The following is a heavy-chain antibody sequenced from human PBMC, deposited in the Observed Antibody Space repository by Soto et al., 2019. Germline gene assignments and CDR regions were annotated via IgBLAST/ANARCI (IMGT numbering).Heavy chain of an antibody. CDR3: AKPLQQWLLQGSGVDV. CDR2: ISGDTATT. J-gene: IGHJ6*02. V-gene: IGHV3-23*01. Sequence: EAQLLESGGGLVQPGGSLRLSCAASGFSFSEYSMTWVRQAPGKGLQWVSAISGDTATTHYADSVKGRFTISRDNSRDTLYLQMNSLRVEDTAIYYCAKPLQQWLLQGSGVDVWGQGTTVTVSS. D-gene: IGHD6-19*01. CDR1: GFSFSEYS.